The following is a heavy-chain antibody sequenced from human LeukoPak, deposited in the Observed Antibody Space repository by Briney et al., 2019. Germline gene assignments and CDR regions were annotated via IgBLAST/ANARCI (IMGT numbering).Heavy chain of an antibody. CDR1: GGSISGYY. Sequence: SETLSLTCTVSGGSISGYYWSWIRQPAGKGLEWIGRIHTSGSTNYNPSLKSRVTMSVDTSKNHFSLKLRSVTAADTAVYYCARNIPVTRWGYWGQGTLVTDSS. CDR2: IHTSGST. CDR3: ARNIPVTRWGY. J-gene: IGHJ4*02. D-gene: IGHD2-21*01. V-gene: IGHV4-4*07.